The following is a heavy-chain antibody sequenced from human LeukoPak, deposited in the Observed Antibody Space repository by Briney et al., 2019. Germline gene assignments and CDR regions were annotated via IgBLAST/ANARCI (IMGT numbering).Heavy chain of an antibody. CDR3: VRLRRNSDTSGYYYYYDF. J-gene: IGHJ4*02. V-gene: IGHV3-21*01. Sequence: GGSLRLSCAASGYTSSSFSINWVRQAPGKGLEWVSSISVRSNYIYYADSVRGRFTISRDDARDSLYLQMNSLRAEDTAVYYCVRLRRNSDTSGYYYYYDFWGQGTLVTVSS. CDR1: GYTSSSFS. D-gene: IGHD3-22*01. CDR2: ISVRSNYI.